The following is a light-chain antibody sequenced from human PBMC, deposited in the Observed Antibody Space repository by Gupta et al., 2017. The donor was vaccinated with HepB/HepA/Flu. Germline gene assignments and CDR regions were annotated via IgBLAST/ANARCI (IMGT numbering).Light chain of an antibody. Sequence: QSALTQPASVSGSPGQSITISCTGTISDVGSYNLVSWYQQHPGRAPKLMIYEVNNRPSGVSNRFSGSKSGNTASLTISGLQAEDEADYYCCSYAGTTTLVFGGGTKLTVL. CDR1: ISDVGSYNL. J-gene: IGLJ3*02. CDR3: CSYAGTTTLV. V-gene: IGLV2-23*02. CDR2: EVN.